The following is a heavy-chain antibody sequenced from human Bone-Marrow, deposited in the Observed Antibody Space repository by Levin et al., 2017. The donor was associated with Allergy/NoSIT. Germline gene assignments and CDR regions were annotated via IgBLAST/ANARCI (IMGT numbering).Heavy chain of an antibody. D-gene: IGHD1-7*01. CDR1: GFTFSSYA. CDR3: ARDWNGTTWFYYYYGMDV. Sequence: PGGSLRLSCAASGFTFSSYAMHWVRQAPGKGLEWVAVISYDGSNKYYADSVKGRFTISRDNSKNTLYLQMNSLRAEDTAVYYCARDWNGTTWFYYYYGMDVWGQGTTVTVSS. V-gene: IGHV3-30*04. J-gene: IGHJ6*02. CDR2: ISYDGSNK.